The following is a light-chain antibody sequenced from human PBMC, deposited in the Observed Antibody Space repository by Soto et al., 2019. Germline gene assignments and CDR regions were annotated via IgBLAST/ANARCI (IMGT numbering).Light chain of an antibody. CDR2: DDN. CDR3: CSYAGSYTLYV. V-gene: IGLV1-47*02. CDR1: SSNIGSNY. Sequence: QSVLTQPPSASGTPGQRVTISCSGSSSNIGSNYVYWYQQLPGTAPKLLVFDDNQRPSGVPDRLSDSKSGTSASLAISGLRSEDEADYYCCSYAGSYTLYVFGTGTKLTVL. J-gene: IGLJ1*01.